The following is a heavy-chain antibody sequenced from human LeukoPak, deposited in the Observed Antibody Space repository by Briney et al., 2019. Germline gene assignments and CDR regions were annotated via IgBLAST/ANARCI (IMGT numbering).Heavy chain of an antibody. D-gene: IGHD6-13*01. Sequence: SETLSLICTVSGGSITSNSYYWGWIRQPPGKGLEWIGTVYYSGSTYYNPSLKSRVTMSVDTSQGHFSLNLSSVTAADTAVYYCARQGSSSFDYFDFWGQGTLVTVSS. CDR1: GGSITSNSYY. V-gene: IGHV4-39*01. J-gene: IGHJ4*02. CDR2: VYYSGST. CDR3: ARQGSSSFDYFDF.